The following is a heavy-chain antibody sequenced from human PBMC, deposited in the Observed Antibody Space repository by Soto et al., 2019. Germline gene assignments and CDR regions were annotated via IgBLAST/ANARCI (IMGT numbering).Heavy chain of an antibody. V-gene: IGHV4-59*01. CDR3: ARLLFGAANWFDP. D-gene: IGHD3-10*01. J-gene: IGHJ5*02. CDR2: IYYSGST. CDR1: RGSISSYY. Sequence: SDTLSLTCTVTRGSISSYYWSSSRQPPGKGLEWIGYIYYSGSTNYNPSLKSRVTISVDTSKNQFSLKLSSVTAADTAVYYCARLLFGAANWFDPWGQGTLVTVS.